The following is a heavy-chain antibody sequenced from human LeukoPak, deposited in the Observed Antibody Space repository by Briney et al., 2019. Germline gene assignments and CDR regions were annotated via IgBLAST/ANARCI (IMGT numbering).Heavy chain of an antibody. CDR1: GFTSSSYG. Sequence: GGSLRLSCAASGFTSSSYGIHWVRQAPGKGLEWVSAISGSGGSTYYADSVKGRFTISRDNSKNTLYLQMNSLRAEDTAVYYCAKDPVGIAAAGSFDYWGQGTLVTVSS. V-gene: IGHV3-23*01. CDR2: ISGSGGST. CDR3: AKDPVGIAAAGSFDY. J-gene: IGHJ4*02. D-gene: IGHD6-13*01.